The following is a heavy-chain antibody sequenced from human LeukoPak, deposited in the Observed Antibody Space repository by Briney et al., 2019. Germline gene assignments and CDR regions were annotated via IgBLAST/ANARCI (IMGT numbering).Heavy chain of an antibody. CDR1: GYTFTGYY. D-gene: IGHD1-26*01. J-gene: IGHJ6*03. V-gene: IGHV1-2*02. CDR2: INPNSGGT. Sequence: ASVKVSCKASGYTFTGYYMHWVRRAPGQGLEWMGWINPNSGGTNYAQKFQGRVTMTRDTSISTAYMELSRLRSDDTAVYYCAVNSDRYYYYYMDVWGKGTTVTVSS. CDR3: AVNSDRYYYYYMDV.